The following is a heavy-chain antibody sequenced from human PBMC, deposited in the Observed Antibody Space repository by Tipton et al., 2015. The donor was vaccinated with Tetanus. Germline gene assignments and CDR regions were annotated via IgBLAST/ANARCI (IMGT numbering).Heavy chain of an antibody. CDR2: IYPGDSDT. CDR3: ARRGTTVTTLNYYYYGMDV. D-gene: IGHD4-17*01. CDR1: GYSFTSYW. J-gene: IGHJ6*02. Sequence: QLVQSGAEVKKPGESLKISCKGSGYSFTSYWIGWVRQMPGKGLEWMGIIYPGDSDTRYSPSFQGQVTISADKSISTAYLQWSCLKASDTAMYYCARRGTTVTTLNYYYYGMDVWGQGTTVTVSS. V-gene: IGHV5-51*01.